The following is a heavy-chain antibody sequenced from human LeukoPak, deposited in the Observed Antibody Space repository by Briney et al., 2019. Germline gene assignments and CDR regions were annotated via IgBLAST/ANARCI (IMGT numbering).Heavy chain of an antibody. D-gene: IGHD5-18*01. J-gene: IGHJ4*02. CDR2: INPNSGGT. V-gene: IGHV1-2*06. CDR3: AREVARGYSYGPED. CDR1: GYTFTGYY. Sequence: ASVKVSCKASGYTFTGYYMHWVRQAPGQGLEWMGRINPNSGGTNYALKFQGRVTMTRDTSISTAYMELSRLRSDDTAVYYCAREVARGYSYGPEDWGQGTLVTVPS.